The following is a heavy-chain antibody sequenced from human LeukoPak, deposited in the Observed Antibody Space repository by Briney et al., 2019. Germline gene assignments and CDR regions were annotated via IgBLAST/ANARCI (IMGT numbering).Heavy chain of an antibody. CDR2: VDPEDGET. CDR1: GYTFTDYY. V-gene: IGHV1-69-2*01. CDR3: ARVPQYYDSSGYSDY. Sequence: ATVKISCKVSGYTFTDYYMHWVQQAPGKGLEWMGLVDPEDGETIYAEKFQGRVTITADTSTDTAYMELSSLRSEDTAVYYCARVPQYYDSSGYSDYWGQGTLVTVSS. J-gene: IGHJ4*02. D-gene: IGHD3-22*01.